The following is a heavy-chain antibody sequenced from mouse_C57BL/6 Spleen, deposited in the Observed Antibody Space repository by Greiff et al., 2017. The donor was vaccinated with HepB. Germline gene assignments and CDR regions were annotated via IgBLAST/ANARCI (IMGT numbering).Heavy chain of an antibody. D-gene: IGHD1-1*01. CDR3: ARWITTVVAEYFDY. CDR1: GYTFTSYW. Sequence: VQLQQPGAELVKPGASVKLSCKASGYTFTSYWMHWVKQRPGQGLEWIGMIHPNSGSTNYNEKFKSKATLTVDKSSSTAYMQLSSLTSEDSAVYYCARWITTVVAEYFDYWGQGTTLTVSS. V-gene: IGHV1-64*01. CDR2: IHPNSGST. J-gene: IGHJ2*01.